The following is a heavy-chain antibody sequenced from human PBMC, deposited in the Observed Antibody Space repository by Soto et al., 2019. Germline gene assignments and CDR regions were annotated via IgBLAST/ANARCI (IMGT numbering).Heavy chain of an antibody. Sequence: PSENLSLTCTVSGGSVSSNSYSWGWIRQSPGKRLKWIGTIYSTENTYYHPSLKSRVNMSRDTSKIQFSLKLESVTAADTAVYYCAREVGELDYSSSSDAFDIWG. CDR1: GGSVSSNSYS. D-gene: IGHD6-6*01. CDR3: AREVGELDYSSSSDAFDI. J-gene: IGHJ3*02. V-gene: IGHV4-39*07. CDR2: IYSTENT.